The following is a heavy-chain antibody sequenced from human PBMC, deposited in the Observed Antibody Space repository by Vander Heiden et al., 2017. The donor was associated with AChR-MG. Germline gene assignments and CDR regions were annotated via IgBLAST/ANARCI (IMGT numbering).Heavy chain of an antibody. D-gene: IGHD2-15*01. CDR1: GFTFSSYA. J-gene: IGHJ6*03. Sequence: EVQLLESGGGLVQPGGSLRLSCAASGFTFSSYAMGWVRQAPGKGLEWVSAISGSGGSTYYADSVKGRFTISRDNSKNTLYLQMNSLRAEDTAVYYCAKDPQGGSIDLSYMDVWGKGTTVTVSS. CDR3: AKDPQGGSIDLSYMDV. V-gene: IGHV3-23*01. CDR2: ISGSGGST.